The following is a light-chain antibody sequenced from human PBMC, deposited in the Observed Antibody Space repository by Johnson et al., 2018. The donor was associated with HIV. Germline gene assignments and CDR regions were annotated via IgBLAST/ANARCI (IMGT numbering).Light chain of an antibody. CDR2: ENN. J-gene: IGLJ1*01. CDR3: GTWDSSLNSYV. Sequence: VLTQPPSVSAAPGQKVTISCSGSSSNIGNNYVSWYQQLPGTAPKLLIYENNKRPSGIPYRFSGSKSGTSTTLGITGLQTGDEADYYCGTWDSSLNSYVFGTGTKVSVL. CDR1: SSNIGNNY. V-gene: IGLV1-51*02.